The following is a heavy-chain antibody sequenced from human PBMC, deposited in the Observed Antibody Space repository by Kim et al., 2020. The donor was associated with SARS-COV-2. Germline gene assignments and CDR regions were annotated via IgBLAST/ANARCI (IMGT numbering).Heavy chain of an antibody. J-gene: IGHJ4*02. CDR3: ATSGGYSSGWRFDY. D-gene: IGHD6-19*01. V-gene: IGHV3-48*03. CDR2: ISSSGSTI. Sequence: GGSLRLSCAASGFTFSSYEMNWVRQAPGKGLEWVSYISSSGSTIYYADSVKGRFTISRDNAKNSLYLQMNSLRAEDTAVYYCATSGGYSSGWRFDYWGQGTLVTVSS. CDR1: GFTFSSYE.